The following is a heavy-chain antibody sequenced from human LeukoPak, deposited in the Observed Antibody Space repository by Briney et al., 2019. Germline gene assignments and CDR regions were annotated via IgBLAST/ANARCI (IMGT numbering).Heavy chain of an antibody. CDR3: AKGWEAAVTVGFDY. D-gene: IGHD6-25*01. CDR1: GFTISSYA. Sequence: GGSLRLSCAASGFTISSYAMSWVRQAPAKGLEWVSSISASCGDTYYAHSVKGRFIISRDNSKNTLYLQMNSLRAEDAAVYYCAKGWEAAVTVGFDYWGRGTLVTVSS. J-gene: IGHJ4*02. V-gene: IGHV3-23*01. CDR2: ISASCGDT.